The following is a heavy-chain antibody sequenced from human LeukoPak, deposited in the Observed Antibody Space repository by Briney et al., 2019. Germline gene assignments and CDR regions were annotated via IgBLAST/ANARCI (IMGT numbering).Heavy chain of an antibody. V-gene: IGHV3-9*01. CDR3: AKDSYKARRFDY. CDR2: ISWNSGSI. J-gene: IGHJ4*02. CDR1: GFTFDDYA. D-gene: IGHD1-14*01. Sequence: GGSLRLSCAASGFTFDDYAMHWVRQAPGKGLEWVSGISWNSGSIGYADSVKGRFTISRDNAKNSLYLQMNILRAEDTAVYYCAKDSYKARRFDYWGQGTLVTVSS.